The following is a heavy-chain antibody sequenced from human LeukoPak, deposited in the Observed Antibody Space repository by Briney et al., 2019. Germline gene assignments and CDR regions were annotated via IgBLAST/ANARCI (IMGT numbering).Heavy chain of an antibody. CDR2: ISSSSSYI. V-gene: IGHV3-21*01. Sequence: PGGSLRLSCAASGFTFSSYSMNWVRQAPGKGLEWVSSISSSSSYIYYADSVKGRFTISRDNAKNSLYLQMNSLRAEDTAVYYCATDSSGWLWAFDIWGQGTMVTVSS. CDR1: GFTFSSYS. J-gene: IGHJ3*02. D-gene: IGHD6-19*01. CDR3: ATDSSGWLWAFDI.